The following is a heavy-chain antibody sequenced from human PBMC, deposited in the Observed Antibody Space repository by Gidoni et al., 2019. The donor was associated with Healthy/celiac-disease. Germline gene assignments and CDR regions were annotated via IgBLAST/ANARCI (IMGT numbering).Heavy chain of an antibody. CDR2: IYTSGST. J-gene: IGHJ3*02. D-gene: IGHD5-18*01. CDR3: ARARYSYAGDAFDI. Sequence: QLQLQESGPGLVKPSPTLSLPSTVSGGSISSGSCYWCWCRQPAGKGLVWIGRIYTSGSTNYTPSLKSRVTISVDTSKNQFSLKLSSVTAADTAVYYCARARYSYAGDAFDIWGQGTMVTVSS. CDR1: GGSISSGSCY. V-gene: IGHV4-61*02.